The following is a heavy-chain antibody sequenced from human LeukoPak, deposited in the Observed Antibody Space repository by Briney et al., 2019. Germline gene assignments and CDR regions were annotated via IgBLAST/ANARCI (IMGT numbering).Heavy chain of an antibody. V-gene: IGHV3-23*01. CDR3: AAWIQLWSAFDI. D-gene: IGHD5-18*01. CDR2: ISGSGGST. Sequence: GRSLRLSCAASGFTFSSYAMSWVRQAPGKGLEWVSAISGSGGSTYYADSVKGRFTISRDNSKNTLYLQMNSLRAEDTAVYYCAAWIQLWSAFDIWGQGTMVTVSS. CDR1: GFTFSSYA. J-gene: IGHJ3*02.